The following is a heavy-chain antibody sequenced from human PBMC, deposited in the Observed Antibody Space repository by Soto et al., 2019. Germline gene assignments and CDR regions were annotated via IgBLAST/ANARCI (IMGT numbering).Heavy chain of an antibody. V-gene: IGHV3-23*01. J-gene: IGHJ4*02. CDR3: AEIKLWPYFDY. CDR1: GFTFRTYA. CDR2: ISGSGDTT. Sequence: PGGSLRLSCAASGFTFRTYAMTWVRQAPGKGLEWVSTISGSGDTTYYADSVKGRFTISRDNSKSTLYLQMNSLRAGDTAIYYCAEIKLWPYFDYWGQGTLVTVSS.